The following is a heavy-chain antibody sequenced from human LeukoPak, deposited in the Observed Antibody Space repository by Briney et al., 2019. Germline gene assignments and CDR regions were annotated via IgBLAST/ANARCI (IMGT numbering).Heavy chain of an antibody. CDR2: ISYDGSNK. CDR1: GFTFSSYA. V-gene: IGHV3-30-3*01. CDR3: ARDRALLSDY. Sequence: GGSLRLSCAASGFTFSSYAMHWVRQAPGKGLEWVAVISYDGSNKYYADSVKGRFTISRDNSKNSLYLQMNSLRAEDTAVYYCARDRALLSDYWGQGTLVTVSS. J-gene: IGHJ4*02. D-gene: IGHD1-26*01.